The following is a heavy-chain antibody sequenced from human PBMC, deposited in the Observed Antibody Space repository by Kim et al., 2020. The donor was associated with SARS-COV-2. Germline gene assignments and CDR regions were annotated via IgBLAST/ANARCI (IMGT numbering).Heavy chain of an antibody. Sequence: SRNSRVTISVDTSTNQFSLKLSSVTAADTAVYYCAGGRITIFGVVTEFDYWGQGTLVTVSA. J-gene: IGHJ4*02. V-gene: IGHV4-31*02. CDR3: AGGRITIFGVVTEFDY. D-gene: IGHD3-3*01.